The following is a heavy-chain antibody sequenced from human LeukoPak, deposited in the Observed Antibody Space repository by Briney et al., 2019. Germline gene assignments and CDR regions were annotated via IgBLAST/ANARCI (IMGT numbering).Heavy chain of an antibody. CDR2: IYTSGST. V-gene: IGHV4-4*07. CDR1: GGSISSYY. CDR3: ARDAESYDILTGYYKGDWFDP. J-gene: IGHJ5*02. Sequence: SETLSLTCTVSGGSISSYYWSWIRQPAGKGLEWIGRIYTSGSTNYNPSLKSRVTMSVDTSKNQFSLKLSSVTAADTAVYYCARDAESYDILTGYYKGDWFDPWGQGTLVTVSS. D-gene: IGHD3-9*01.